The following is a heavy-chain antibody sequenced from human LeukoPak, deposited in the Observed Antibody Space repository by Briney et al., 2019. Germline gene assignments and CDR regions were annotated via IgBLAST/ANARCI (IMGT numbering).Heavy chain of an antibody. J-gene: IGHJ4*02. Sequence: ASVKVSCKASGYTFTGYYMHWVRQAPGQGLEWMGWINPNSGGTNYAQKFQGRVTMTRDTSISTAYMELSRLRSDDTAVYYCAREYSYGSGDYFDYWGQGTLVTVSS. CDR2: INPNSGGT. CDR3: AREYSYGSGDYFDY. V-gene: IGHV1-2*02. CDR1: GYTFTGYY. D-gene: IGHD5-18*01.